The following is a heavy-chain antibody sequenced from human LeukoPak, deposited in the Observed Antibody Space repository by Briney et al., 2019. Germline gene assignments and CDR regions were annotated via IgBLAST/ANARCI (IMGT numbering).Heavy chain of an antibody. CDR3: ARDRPTNYYDSSRPTDY. J-gene: IGHJ4*02. CDR1: GFTFSSYS. Sequence: PGGSLRLSCAASGFTFSSYSMNWVRQAPGKGLGWVSSISSSSSYIYYADSVKGRFTISRDNAKNSLYLQMNSLRAEDTAVYYCARDRPTNYYDSSRPTDYWGQGTLVTVSS. V-gene: IGHV3-21*01. CDR2: ISSSSSYI. D-gene: IGHD3-22*01.